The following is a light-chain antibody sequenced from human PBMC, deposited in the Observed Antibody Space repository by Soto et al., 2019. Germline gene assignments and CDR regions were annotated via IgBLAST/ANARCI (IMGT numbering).Light chain of an antibody. CDR2: STN. CDR3: VLYMGSGIWV. V-gene: IGLV8-61*01. Sequence: QAVVTQEPSFSVSPGGTITRTCCLSSGSVSPSHYPSWYQQTPGQAPRTLIYSTNTRSSGVPDRFSGSILGNKAALTITGAQADYESDYYCVLYMGSGIWVFGGGTKLTVL. J-gene: IGLJ3*02. CDR1: SGSVSPSHY.